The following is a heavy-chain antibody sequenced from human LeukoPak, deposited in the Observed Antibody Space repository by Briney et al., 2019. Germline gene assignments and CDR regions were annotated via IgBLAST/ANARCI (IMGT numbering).Heavy chain of an antibody. D-gene: IGHD3-16*01. CDR2: INWSGGST. Sequence: GGSLRLSCAASGFTFSSYWMSWVRQAPGKGLEWVSGINWSGGSTGYADSVQGRFTISRDNAKTSLYLQMNSLRADDTALYYCARDLASTDVWGKGTTVTVSS. J-gene: IGHJ6*04. CDR3: ARDLASTDV. CDR1: GFTFSSYW. V-gene: IGHV3-20*04.